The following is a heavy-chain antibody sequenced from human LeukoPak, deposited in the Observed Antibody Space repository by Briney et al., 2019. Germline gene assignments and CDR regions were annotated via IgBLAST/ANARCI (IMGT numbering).Heavy chain of an antibody. D-gene: IGHD5/OR15-5a*01. CDR2: IDPSDSYT. V-gene: IGHV5-10-1*01. CDR3: ARRNFVYDAFDI. J-gene: IGHJ3*02. CDR1: GYSFTSCW. Sequence: GESLKISCKGSGYSFTSCWIGWVRQMPGKGLEWMGRIDPSDSYTNYSPSFQGHVTISADKSISTAYLQWSSLKASDTAMYYCARRNFVYDAFDIWGQGTMVTVSS.